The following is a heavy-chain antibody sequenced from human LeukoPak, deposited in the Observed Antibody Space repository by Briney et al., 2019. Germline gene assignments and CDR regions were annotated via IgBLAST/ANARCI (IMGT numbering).Heavy chain of an antibody. J-gene: IGHJ4*02. CDR3: AAEYYYDSSGYHKPTIDY. Sequence: GGSLRLSCAASGFTFSNAWMSWVRQAPGKGPEWVGRIKSKTDGGTTDYAAPVKGRFTISRDDSKNTLYLQMNSLKTEDTAVYYCAAEYYYDSSGYHKPTIDYWGQGTLVTVSS. D-gene: IGHD3-22*01. CDR2: IKSKTDGGTT. V-gene: IGHV3-15*01. CDR1: GFTFSNAW.